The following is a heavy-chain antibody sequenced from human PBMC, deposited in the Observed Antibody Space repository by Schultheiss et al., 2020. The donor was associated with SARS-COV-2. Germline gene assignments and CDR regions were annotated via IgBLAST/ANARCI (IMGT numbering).Heavy chain of an antibody. CDR3: ARRGTAAGGRFYYYYGMDV. J-gene: IGHJ6*02. CDR1: GGSISSGGYY. D-gene: IGHD1-1*01. V-gene: IGHV4-39*07. CDR2: INHSGST. Sequence: SETLSLTCTVSGGSISSGGYYWSWIRQPPGKGLEWIGEINHSGSTNYNPSLKSRVTISGDTSKNQFSLKLSSVTASDTAMYYCARRGTAAGGRFYYYYGMDVWGQGTTVTVSS.